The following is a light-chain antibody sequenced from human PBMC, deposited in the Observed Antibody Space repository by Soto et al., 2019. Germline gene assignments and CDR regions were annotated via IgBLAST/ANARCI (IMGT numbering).Light chain of an antibody. CDR1: SSDIGGYNY. CDR2: EVS. V-gene: IGLV2-14*01. J-gene: IGLJ1*01. Sequence: QSVLTQPASVSGSPGQSITISCTGTSSDIGGYNYVSWYQQHPGKAPKLMIYEVSNRPSGVSDRFSGSKSGNTASLTISGLQAEDDADYYCSSYTSNFRRVFGNGTKVTVL. CDR3: SSYTSNFRRV.